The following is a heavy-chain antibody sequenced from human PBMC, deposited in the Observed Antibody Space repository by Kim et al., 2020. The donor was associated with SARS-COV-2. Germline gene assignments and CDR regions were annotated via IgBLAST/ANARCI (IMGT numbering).Heavy chain of an antibody. CDR2: ISSSSSTI. CDR3: AKGLLSGRYAFDY. Sequence: GGSLRLSCAASGFTFSSYSMNWVRQAPGNGLEWVSYISSSSSTIYYADSVKGRFTISRDNAKNSLYLQMNSLRAEDTAVYYCAKGLLSGRYAFDYWGQGTLVTVSS. J-gene: IGHJ4*02. D-gene: IGHD2-2*01. V-gene: IGHV3-48*04. CDR1: GFTFSSYS.